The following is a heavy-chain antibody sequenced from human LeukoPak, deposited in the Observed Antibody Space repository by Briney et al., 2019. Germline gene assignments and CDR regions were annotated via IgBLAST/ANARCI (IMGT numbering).Heavy chain of an antibody. V-gene: IGHV4-59*12. J-gene: IGHJ4*02. CDR2: IYYSGST. D-gene: IGHD3-22*01. CDR3: ARDSSGYHGFDY. Sequence: KSSETLSLTCTVSGGSISSYYWSWIRQPPGKGLEWIGYIYYSGSTNYNPSLKSRVTISVDTSKNQFSLKLSSVTAADTAVYYCARDSSGYHGFDYWGQGTLVTVSS. CDR1: GGSISSYY.